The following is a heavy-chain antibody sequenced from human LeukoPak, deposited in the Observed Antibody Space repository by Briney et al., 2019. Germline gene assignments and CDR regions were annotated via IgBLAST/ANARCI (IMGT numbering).Heavy chain of an antibody. V-gene: IGHV5-51*01. D-gene: IGHD2-21*02. J-gene: IGHJ5*01. CDR2: IYPGDSDI. Sequence: GESLQISCQGSGYSFTSYWIGWVRQLPGKGLEWMGIIYPGDSDIRYSPSFQGQVTISADKSITTAYLQWSSLKASDTAMYYCVRHTDYWFDSWGQGTLVTVSS. CDR3: VRHTDYWFDS. CDR1: GYSFTSYW.